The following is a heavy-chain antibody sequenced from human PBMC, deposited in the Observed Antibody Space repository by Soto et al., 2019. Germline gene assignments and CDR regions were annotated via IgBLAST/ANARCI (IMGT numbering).Heavy chain of an antibody. V-gene: IGHV3-23*01. J-gene: IGHJ4*02. CDR1: GCTFSNYA. CDR3: ARAIGADFFDY. CDR2: ISDNGANT. D-gene: IGHD6-25*01. Sequence: GGSLRLSCIASGCTFSNYAMSWVRQAPGKGLEWVSTISDNGANTFIGDSMKDHFDISRDNSKNTVFLHLSTVRAEYTAIYYCARAIGADFFDYWGQGTPVTVSS.